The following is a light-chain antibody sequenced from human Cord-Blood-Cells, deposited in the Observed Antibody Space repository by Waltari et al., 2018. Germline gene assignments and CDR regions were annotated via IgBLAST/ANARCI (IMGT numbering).Light chain of an antibody. Sequence: AIRMTQSPSSLSASTGDRVTITCRARQGISSYLAWYQQKPGKAPKLLIYAASTLQSGVPSSFSGSGSGTDFTLTISCLQSEDFATYYCQQYYSYPRTFGQGTKVEIK. V-gene: IGKV1-8*01. J-gene: IGKJ1*01. CDR3: QQYYSYPRT. CDR1: QGISSY. CDR2: AAS.